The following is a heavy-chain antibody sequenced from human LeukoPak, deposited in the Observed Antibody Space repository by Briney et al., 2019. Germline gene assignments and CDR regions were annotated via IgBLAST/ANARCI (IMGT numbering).Heavy chain of an antibody. D-gene: IGHD3-22*01. CDR1: GGTFSSYA. V-gene: IGHV1-69*13. J-gene: IGHJ4*02. Sequence: SVKVSCKASGGTFSSYAISWVRQAPGQGLEWMGGIIPIFGTANYAQKFQGRVTITADESTSTAYMELSSLRSEDTAVYYCATYYYDSSGQDARDYWGQGTLVTVSS. CDR2: IIPIFGTA. CDR3: ATYYYDSSGQDARDY.